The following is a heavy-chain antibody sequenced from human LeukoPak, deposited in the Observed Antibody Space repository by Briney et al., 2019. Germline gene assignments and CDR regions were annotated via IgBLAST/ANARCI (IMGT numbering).Heavy chain of an antibody. CDR3: AKVGTTGIDNWFDP. V-gene: IGHV4-38-2*01. J-gene: IGHJ5*02. CDR1: GCSINGVYY. Sequence: PSETLSLTCDVSGCSINGVYYWGWIRQPPGKGLEWIGYVYHSGNTYYNPSLRSRVTISVYTSRNQFSLNLSSVTAADTAVYYCAKVGTTGIDNWFDPWGQGTLVTVSS. D-gene: IGHD1-1*01. CDR2: VYHSGNT.